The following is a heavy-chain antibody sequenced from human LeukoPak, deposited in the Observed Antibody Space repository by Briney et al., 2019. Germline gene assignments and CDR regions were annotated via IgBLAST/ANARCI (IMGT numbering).Heavy chain of an antibody. J-gene: IGHJ3*02. CDR3: ARGPRVGVTIFGVVIQDSGGAFDI. CDR2: FNPNSGDT. D-gene: IGHD3-3*01. V-gene: IGHV1-2*02. CDR1: GYTFSGHY. Sequence: ASVKVSCKASGYTFSGHYIHWVRQAPGQGLEWMGWFNPNSGDTDYAQKFQGRVTMTRDTSISTAYMELSSLRSEDTAVYYCARGPRVGVTIFGVVIQDSGGAFDIWGQGTMVTVSS.